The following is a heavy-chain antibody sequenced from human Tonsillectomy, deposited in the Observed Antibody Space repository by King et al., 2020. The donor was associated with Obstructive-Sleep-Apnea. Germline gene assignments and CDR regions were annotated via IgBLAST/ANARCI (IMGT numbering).Heavy chain of an antibody. CDR1: GYTFTSYG. CDR2: ISAYNGNT. CDR3: ARDLLRYFDWLFRGPYYYYGMDV. J-gene: IGHJ6*02. Sequence: QLVQSGAEVKKPGASVKVSCKASGYTFTSYGISWVRQAPGQGLEWMGWISAYNGNTNYAQKLQGRVTMTTDTSTSTAYMELRSLRSDDTAVYYCARDLLRYFDWLFRGPYYYYGMDVWGQGTTVTVSS. D-gene: IGHD3-9*01. V-gene: IGHV1-18*01.